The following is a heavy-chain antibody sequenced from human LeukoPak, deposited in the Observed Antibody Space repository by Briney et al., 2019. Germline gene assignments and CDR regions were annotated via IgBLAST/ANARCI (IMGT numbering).Heavy chain of an antibody. CDR2: IYSGGST. Sequence: GGSLRLSCAASGFTFDDYGMSWVRQAPGKGLEWVSVIYSGGSTYYADSVKGRFTISRDNSKNTLYLQMNSLRAEDTAVYYCARGGYYYDSSGAFDIWGQGTMVTVSS. V-gene: IGHV3-66*01. D-gene: IGHD3-22*01. J-gene: IGHJ3*02. CDR1: GFTFDDYG. CDR3: ARGGYYYDSSGAFDI.